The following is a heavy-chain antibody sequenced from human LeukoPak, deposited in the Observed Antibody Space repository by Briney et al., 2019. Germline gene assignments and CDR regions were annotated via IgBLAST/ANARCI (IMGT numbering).Heavy chain of an antibody. V-gene: IGHV3-23*01. CDR2: ISGSGGST. CDR3: ARGVWGSYYAY. Sequence: GGSLRLSCAASGFTFSSYAMSWVRQAPGKGLEWVSAISGSGGSTYYADSVKGRFTISRDNSKNTLYLQMNSLRAEDTAVYYCARGVWGSYYAYWGQGTLVTVSS. J-gene: IGHJ4*02. D-gene: IGHD3-10*01. CDR1: GFTFSSYA.